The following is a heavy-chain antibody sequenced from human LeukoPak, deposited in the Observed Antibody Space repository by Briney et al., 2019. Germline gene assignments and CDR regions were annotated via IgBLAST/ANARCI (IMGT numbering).Heavy chain of an antibody. CDR3: AREEPYCSSTTCYEDAFDV. CDR1: GFTFSNFD. J-gene: IGHJ3*01. Sequence: GGSLRLACAASGFTFSNFDMNWVRQAPGKGLEWVSSISSSSSHIYYADSVKGRFTISRDNAKNSLYLQMNSLRAEDTAVYYCAREEPYCSSTTCYEDAFDVWGQGTMVTVSS. CDR2: ISSSSSHI. V-gene: IGHV3-21*01. D-gene: IGHD2-2*01.